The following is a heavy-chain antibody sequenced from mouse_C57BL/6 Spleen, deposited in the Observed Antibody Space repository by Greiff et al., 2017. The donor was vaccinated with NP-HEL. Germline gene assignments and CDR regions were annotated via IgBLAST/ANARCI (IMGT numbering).Heavy chain of an antibody. Sequence: EVMLVESGEGLVKPGGSLKLSCAASGFTFSSYAMSWVRQTPEKRLEWVAYISSGGDYIYYADTVKGRFTISRDNARNTLYLQMSSLKSEDTAMYYCTRMGATVVATDEETGYFDVWGTGTTVTVSS. V-gene: IGHV5-9-1*02. CDR1: GFTFSSYA. CDR2: ISSGGDYI. CDR3: TRMGATVVATDEETGYFDV. D-gene: IGHD1-1*01. J-gene: IGHJ1*03.